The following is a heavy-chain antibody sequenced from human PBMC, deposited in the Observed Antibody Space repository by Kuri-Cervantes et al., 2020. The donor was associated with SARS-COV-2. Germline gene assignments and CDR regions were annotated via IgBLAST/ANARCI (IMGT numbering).Heavy chain of an antibody. V-gene: IGHV4-34*01. Sequence: ESLKISCAVYGGSFSGYYWSWIRQPPGKGLEWIGEINHSESTDYNPSLKSRVTISADTSKNQFSLKLSSVTAADTAVYYCARQMMSSITIFGVVITRNWFDPWGQGTLVTVSS. D-gene: IGHD3-3*01. CDR2: INHSEST. J-gene: IGHJ5*02. CDR3: ARQMMSSITIFGVVITRNWFDP. CDR1: GGSFSGYY.